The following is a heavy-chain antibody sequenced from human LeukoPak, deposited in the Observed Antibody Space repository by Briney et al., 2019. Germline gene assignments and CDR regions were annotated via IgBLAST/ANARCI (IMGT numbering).Heavy chain of an antibody. CDR1: GYTFTSYD. J-gene: IGHJ4*02. D-gene: IGHD7-27*01. Sequence: ASVKVSFKASGYTFTSYDFNWVRQATGQRPEWMGWMSPNSGDTGYAQKFQDRVTMTRNTSISTAYMELSSLRSDDTAVYYCARGPPNWGYDYWGPGTLATVSS. V-gene: IGHV1-8*01. CDR3: ARGPPNWGYDY. CDR2: MSPNSGDT.